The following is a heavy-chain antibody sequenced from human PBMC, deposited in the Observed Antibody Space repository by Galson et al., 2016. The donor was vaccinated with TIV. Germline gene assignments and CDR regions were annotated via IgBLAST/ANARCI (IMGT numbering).Heavy chain of an antibody. V-gene: IGHV3-23*05. Sequence: LRLSCAASGFTFSNYAMNWVRQAPGKGLEWVPIIYRSGGGTEYADSVKGRFTMSRDDSKSTLYLQMHSLRVEDTAVYYCAKDIHGSADWSRPSMSDYWGQGTLVTVSS. CDR1: GFTFSNYA. CDR3: AKDIHGSADWSRPSMSDY. J-gene: IGHJ4*02. CDR2: IYRSGGGT. D-gene: IGHD1-26*01.